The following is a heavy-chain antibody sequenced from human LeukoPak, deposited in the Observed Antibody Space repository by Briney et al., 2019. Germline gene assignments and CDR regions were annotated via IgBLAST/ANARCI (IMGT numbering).Heavy chain of an antibody. CDR3: ARRGIAARLLYYFDY. Sequence: ETLSLTCTVSGGSISSSSYYWGWIRQPPGKGLEWIGRIYYSGSTYYNPSLKSRFTISVDTSKNQFSLKLSSVTAADTAVYYCARRGIAARLLYYFDYWGQGTLVTVSS. J-gene: IGHJ4*02. D-gene: IGHD6-6*01. CDR1: GGSISSSSYY. CDR2: IYYSGST. V-gene: IGHV4-39*01.